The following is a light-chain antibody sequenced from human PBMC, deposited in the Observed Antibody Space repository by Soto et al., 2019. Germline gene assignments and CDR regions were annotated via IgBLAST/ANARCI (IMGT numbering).Light chain of an antibody. V-gene: IGLV2-14*01. Sequence: QSALTQTASVSGSPGQSITISCTGSGRDIGAYNYVSWYQQHPGKAPKLLIYGVKIRPSGVSYRFSASKSAFTASLTISGLQAEDEAHYYCSSYTTSSFYVFGPGTKVTVL. CDR1: GRDIGAYNY. CDR3: SSYTTSSFYV. CDR2: GVK. J-gene: IGLJ1*01.